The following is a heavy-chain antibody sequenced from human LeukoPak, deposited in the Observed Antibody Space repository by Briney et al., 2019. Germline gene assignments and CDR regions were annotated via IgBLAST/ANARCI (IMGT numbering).Heavy chain of an antibody. CDR1: GFAFNSYV. Sequence: GGSLRLSCAASGFAFNSYVIHWVRQAPGKGLEWVAIIWFDGSHEDYVDSVRGRFTISRDNSRNTMYLQMNSLRVEDTALYFCAKEVAFGAGAYDVWGQGIRVTVSS. J-gene: IGHJ3*01. D-gene: IGHD3-10*01. CDR2: IWFDGSHE. CDR3: AKEVAFGAGAYDV. V-gene: IGHV3-33*06.